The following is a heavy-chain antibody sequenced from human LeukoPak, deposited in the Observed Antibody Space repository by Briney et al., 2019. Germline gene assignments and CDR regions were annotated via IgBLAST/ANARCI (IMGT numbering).Heavy chain of an antibody. CDR2: INQDESQK. CDR1: GFTFSGFW. D-gene: IGHD3-10*01. V-gene: IGHV3-7*01. CDR3: ARGHHTRGVYDY. Sequence: GGSLRLSCAASGFTFSGFWMKWVRQAPGKGLEWVANINQDESQKHYVDSVKGRFTISRDNAKNSLYLQMNSLRAEDTAVYYCARGHHTRGVYDYWGQGTLVTVSS. J-gene: IGHJ4*02.